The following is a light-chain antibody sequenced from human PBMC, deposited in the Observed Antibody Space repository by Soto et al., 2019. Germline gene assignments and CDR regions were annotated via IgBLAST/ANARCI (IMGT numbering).Light chain of an antibody. CDR3: AAWDYSLSGVV. V-gene: IGLV1-47*01. CDR2: KNN. CDR1: SSNIGSNY. J-gene: IGLJ2*01. Sequence: QAVLTQPPSASGTPGQRVTISCSGSSSNIGSNYVYWYQQLPGTAPKLLIYKNNQRPSVAPDRFSGSKSGTSASLAISGLRAEDGADYYCAAWDYSLSGVVVGGRTKLTLL.